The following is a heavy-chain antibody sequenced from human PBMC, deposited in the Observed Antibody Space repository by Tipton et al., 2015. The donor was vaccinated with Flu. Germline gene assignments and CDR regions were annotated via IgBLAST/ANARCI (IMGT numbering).Heavy chain of an antibody. CDR3: VGAPNWYYFDY. Sequence: TLSLTCAVSANSISSDFFWGWTRQPPGKGLEWIGTINHSGATYYNPSLKSRVTTSMDTSKKQLSLKLRSVTAADTAVYYCVGAPNWYYFDYWGQGTLVTVSS. V-gene: IGHV4-38-2*01. J-gene: IGHJ4*02. CDR1: ANSISSDFF. D-gene: IGHD1-1*01. CDR2: INHSGAT.